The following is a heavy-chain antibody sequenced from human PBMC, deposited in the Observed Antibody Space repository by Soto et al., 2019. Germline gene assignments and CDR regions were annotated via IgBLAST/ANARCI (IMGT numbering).Heavy chain of an antibody. Sequence: EVQLLESGGGLVQPGGSLRLSCAASGFTFSSYDMGWVRQAPGEGLEWVSSINGRGGSTYYTDSVKGRFTTSRDNSKNTLYLQVNYLRAEDTAVYYCATQKFSSVGPFDYWGQGTLVTVSS. D-gene: IGHD1-26*01. J-gene: IGHJ4*02. CDR1: GFTFSSYD. V-gene: IGHV3-23*01. CDR3: ATQKFSSVGPFDY. CDR2: INGRGGST.